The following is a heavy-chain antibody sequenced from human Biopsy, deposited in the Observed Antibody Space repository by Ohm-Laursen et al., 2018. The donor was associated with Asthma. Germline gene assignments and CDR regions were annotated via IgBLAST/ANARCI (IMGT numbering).Heavy chain of an antibody. V-gene: IGHV4-34*01. CDR3: ARGGYCSGGNCYLRRPSHPVSYFDL. CDR2: IIHSGNS. D-gene: IGHD2-15*01. Sequence: TLSLTCAVYGGSFSNYYWTWIRQPPGEGLEWIGEIIHSGNSNYNRSLKSRVTMSVDTPKNQFSLKLSSVTAADTAVYYCARGGYCSGGNCYLRRPSHPVSYFDLWGRGTLVTVSS. CDR1: GGSFSNYY. J-gene: IGHJ2*01.